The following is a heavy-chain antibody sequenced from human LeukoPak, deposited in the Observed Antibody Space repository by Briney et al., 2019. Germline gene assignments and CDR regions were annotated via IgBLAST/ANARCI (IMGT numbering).Heavy chain of an antibody. J-gene: IGHJ5*01. Sequence: SQTLSLTCAISGDSVSSKNGAWNWIRQSPSRGLEWLGRTYYRSKWYDEYADSVKGRVTISPDTSKNQFSLHVYSVTPEDTAVYYCARDLGTIGWYTFDFWGQGTLVTVSS. CDR1: GDSVSSKNGA. V-gene: IGHV6-1*01. D-gene: IGHD6-19*01. CDR2: TYYRSKWYD. CDR3: ARDLGTIGWYTFDF.